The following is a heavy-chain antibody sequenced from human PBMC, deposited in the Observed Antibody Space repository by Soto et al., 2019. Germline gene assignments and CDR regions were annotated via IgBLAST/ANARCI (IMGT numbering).Heavy chain of an antibody. CDR1: GYTLTELS. Sequence: ASVKVSCKVSGYTLTELSMHWVRQAPGKGLEWMGGFDPEDAEIIYAQKFQGRVTMTEDTSTNTAYMELSSLRSEDTAVYYCAGITMIVVGAYGMDVWGQGTTVTVSS. V-gene: IGHV1-24*01. CDR2: FDPEDAEI. J-gene: IGHJ6*02. CDR3: AGITMIVVGAYGMDV. D-gene: IGHD3-22*01.